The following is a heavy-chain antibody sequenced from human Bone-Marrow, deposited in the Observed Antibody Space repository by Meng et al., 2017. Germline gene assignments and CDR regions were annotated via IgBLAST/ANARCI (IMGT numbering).Heavy chain of an antibody. J-gene: IGHJ6*02. D-gene: IGHD1-26*01. CDR2: ISSSGSTL. CDR3: ARDLSNEGSYIYYGMDV. Sequence: GGSLRLSCAASGFTFSNAWMSWIRQAPGKGLEWVSYISSSGSTLYSADSVKGRFTISRDNAKNSLYLQMNSLRAEDTAVYYCARDLSNEGSYIYYGMDVWGQGTTVTVFS. V-gene: IGHV3-11*04. CDR1: GFTFSNAW.